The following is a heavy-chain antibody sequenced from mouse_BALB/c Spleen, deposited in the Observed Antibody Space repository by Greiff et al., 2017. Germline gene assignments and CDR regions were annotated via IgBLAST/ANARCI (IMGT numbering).Heavy chain of an antibody. CDR3: ARDMITTGYFDY. D-gene: IGHD2-4*01. CDR2: INPSTGYT. V-gene: IGHV1-7*01. CDR1: GYTFTSYW. Sequence: QVQLQQSGAELAKPGASVKMSCKASGYTFTSYWMHWVKQRPGQGLEWIGYINPSTGYTEYNQKFKDKATLTADKSSSTAYMQLSSLTSEDSAVYYCARDMITTGYFDYWGQGTTLTVSS. J-gene: IGHJ2*01.